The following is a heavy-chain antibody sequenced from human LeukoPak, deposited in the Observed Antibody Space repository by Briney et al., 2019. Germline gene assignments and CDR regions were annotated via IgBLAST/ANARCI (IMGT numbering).Heavy chain of an antibody. D-gene: IGHD3-3*01. Sequence: SETLSLTCTVSGGSISSSSYYWGWIRQPPGKGLEWIGSIYYSGSTYYNPSLKSRVTISVDTSKNQFSLKLSSVTAADTAVHYCARHTSRPITIFGVVILGTEFDYWGQGTLVTVSS. CDR2: IYYSGST. J-gene: IGHJ4*02. CDR1: GGSISSSSYY. V-gene: IGHV4-39*01. CDR3: ARHTSRPITIFGVVILGTEFDY.